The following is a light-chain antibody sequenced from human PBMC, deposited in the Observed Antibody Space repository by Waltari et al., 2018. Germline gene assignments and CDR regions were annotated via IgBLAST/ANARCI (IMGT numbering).Light chain of an antibody. CDR1: NLGNKY. CDR3: QAWDSSTAI. Sequence: SFELTQPPSVSVSPGQTANITVSGDNLGNKYACWYQQKPGQSPVLVIYQDSKRPSGVPERFSGSNSGNTATLTISETQGSDEADYYCQAWDSSTAIFGGGTKLTVL. J-gene: IGLJ2*01. V-gene: IGLV3-1*01. CDR2: QDS.